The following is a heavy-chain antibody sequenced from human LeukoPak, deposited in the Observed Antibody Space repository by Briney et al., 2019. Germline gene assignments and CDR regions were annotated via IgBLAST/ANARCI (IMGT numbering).Heavy chain of an antibody. CDR1: GFSFSSYN. CDR3: AREYSGIDY. J-gene: IGHJ4*02. CDR2: ISGSSSAT. D-gene: IGHD2-21*01. V-gene: IGHV3-48*02. Sequence: GGSLRLSCAASGFSFSSYNMNWVRQTPGKGLEWVSYISGSSSATDYADSVKGRFTISRDNAKNSLYLQTDSLRDEDTAVYYCAREYSGIDYWGQGTLVTVSS.